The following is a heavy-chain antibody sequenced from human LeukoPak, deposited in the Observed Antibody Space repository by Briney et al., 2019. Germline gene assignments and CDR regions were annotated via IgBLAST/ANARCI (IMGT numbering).Heavy chain of an antibody. CDR2: INPNSGGT. Sequence: ASVKVSCKASGYTFTGYYMHWVRQAPGQGLEWMGRINPNSGGTNYAQKFQGRVTMTRDTSISTAHMELSRLRSDDTAVYYCARDLEMATILSPGRWGQGTLVTVSS. V-gene: IGHV1-2*06. J-gene: IGHJ4*02. CDR3: ARDLEMATILSPGR. CDR1: GYTFTGYY. D-gene: IGHD5-24*01.